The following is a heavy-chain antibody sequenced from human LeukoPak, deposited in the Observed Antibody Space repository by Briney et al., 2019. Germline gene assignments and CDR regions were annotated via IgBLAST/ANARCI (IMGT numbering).Heavy chain of an antibody. CDR2: IYYSGST. V-gene: IGHV4-59*01. Sequence: PSETLSLTCTVSGGSISSYYWSWIRQPPGKGLEWIGYIYYSGSTNYNPSLKSRVTISVDTSKNQFSLKLSSMTAADTAVYYCARVAGYSSGWYRYFDLWGRGTLVTVSS. CDR1: GGSISSYY. D-gene: IGHD6-19*01. CDR3: ARVAGYSSGWYRYFDL. J-gene: IGHJ2*01.